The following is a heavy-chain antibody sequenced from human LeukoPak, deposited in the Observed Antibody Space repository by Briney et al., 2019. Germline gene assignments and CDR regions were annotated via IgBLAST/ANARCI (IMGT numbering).Heavy chain of an antibody. CDR3: ARGEYGGGWYARGFFDY. V-gene: IGHV1-18*01. Sequence: GASLKVSCTASGYTFTSYGISWVRQAPGQGLEWTGWISTHNGNTNYAQKLQGRVTMTIDTSTSTAYMDLTSLRSDDTAVYYCARGEYGGGWYARGFFDYWGQGTLVTVSS. D-gene: IGHD6-19*01. CDR1: GYTFTSYG. CDR2: ISTHNGNT. J-gene: IGHJ4*02.